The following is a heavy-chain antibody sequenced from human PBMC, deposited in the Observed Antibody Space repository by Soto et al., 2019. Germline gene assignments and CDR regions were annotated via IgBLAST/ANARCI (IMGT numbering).Heavy chain of an antibody. CDR3: ARTYCSSTSCPGDYYYGMDV. V-gene: IGHV2-26*01. D-gene: IGHD2-2*01. CDR1: GFSLSNARMV. Sequence: GPGPTLVNPTETLTLTCTVSGFSLSNARMVVSWIRQPPGEALEWLAHIFSKDEKSYRTSLKSRLAISKDTSKSQVVLTMTNMDPVDTATYYCARTYCSSTSCPGDYYYGMDVWGQGTTVTVSS. J-gene: IGHJ6*01. CDR2: IFSKDEK.